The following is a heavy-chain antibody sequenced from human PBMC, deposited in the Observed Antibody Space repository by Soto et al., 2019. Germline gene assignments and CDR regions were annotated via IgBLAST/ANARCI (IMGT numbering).Heavy chain of an antibody. V-gene: IGHV1-3*01. D-gene: IGHD3-3*01. CDR3: ARDALITIFGLVIPRYNWFDP. CDR2: INAGNGNT. Sequence: GASVKVSCKASGYTFTSYAMHWVRQAPGQGLEWMGWINAGNGNTKYSQKFQGRVTITRDTSASTAYMELSSLRSEDTAVYYCARDALITIFGLVIPRYNWFDPWGQGTLVTVSS. J-gene: IGHJ5*02. CDR1: GYTFTSYA.